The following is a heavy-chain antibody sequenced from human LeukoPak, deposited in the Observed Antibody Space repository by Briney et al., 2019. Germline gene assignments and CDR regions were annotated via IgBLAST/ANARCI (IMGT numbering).Heavy chain of an antibody. V-gene: IGHV4-34*01. CDR2: INHSGST. CDR3: ARGIAAARETGFDY. J-gene: IGHJ4*02. D-gene: IGHD6-13*01. Sequence: PSETLSLTCAVYGGSFSGYYWSWIRQPPGKGLEWIGEINHSGSTNYNPSLKSRVTISVDTSKNQFSLKLSFVTAADTAVYYCARGIAAARETGFDYWGQGTLVTVSS. CDR1: GGSFSGYY.